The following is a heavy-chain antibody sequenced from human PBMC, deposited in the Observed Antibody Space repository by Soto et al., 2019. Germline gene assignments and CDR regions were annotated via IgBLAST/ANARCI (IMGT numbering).Heavy chain of an antibody. Sequence: PCGTLSLPCSATGGSISSYYWTWIRQPPGKGLEYIGYVYYSGGSNYNPSLKSRVSISVDTSKMHCSLKLRSVTAADTAVYYCARGPPSPRILGPTRGPWFDPWGQGVLVTVSS. CDR1: GGSISSYY. CDR2: VYYSGGS. J-gene: IGHJ5*02. CDR3: ARGPPSPRILGPTRGPWFDP. V-gene: IGHV4-59*01. D-gene: IGHD1-26*01.